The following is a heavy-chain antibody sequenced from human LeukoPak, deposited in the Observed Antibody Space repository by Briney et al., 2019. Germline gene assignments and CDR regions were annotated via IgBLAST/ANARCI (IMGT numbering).Heavy chain of an antibody. D-gene: IGHD3-3*01. V-gene: IGHV3-11*01. J-gene: IGHJ6*02. CDR3: ARDVGLPRFLEWLESYYYYYGMDV. Sequence: GGSLRLSCAASGFTFSDYYMSWIRQAPGKGLEWVSYISSSGSTIYYADSVKGRFTISRDNAKNSLYLQMNSLRAEDTAVYYCARDVGLPRFLEWLESYYYYYGMDVWGQGTTVTVSS. CDR2: ISSSGSTI. CDR1: GFTFSDYY.